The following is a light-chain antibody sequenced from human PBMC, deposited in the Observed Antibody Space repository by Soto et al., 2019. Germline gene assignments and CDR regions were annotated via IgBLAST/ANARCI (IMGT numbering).Light chain of an antibody. CDR3: KSYAGSNTYV. CDR1: KNDIGVYDF. V-gene: IGLV2-8*01. Sequence: QSALTQPPSASGSPGESVILSCTGTKNDIGVYDFVSWYQHHAGKAPRLIIYEVVQRPSGVPDRFSGSKSGNTASLTVSGLQAADEADYFCKSYAGSNTYVFGSGTKLTVL. CDR2: EVV. J-gene: IGLJ1*01.